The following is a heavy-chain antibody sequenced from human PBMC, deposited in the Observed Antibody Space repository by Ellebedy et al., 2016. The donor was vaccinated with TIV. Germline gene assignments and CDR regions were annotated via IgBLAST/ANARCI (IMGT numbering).Heavy chain of an antibody. D-gene: IGHD5-24*01. CDR2: IRSKPYGGTT. Sequence: GGSLRLSCAASGFTFSDHYMDWVRQAPGKGLQWLGFIRSKPYGGTTEYAASVKGRFTISRDDSKNSLYLQINSLKTEDTAVYFCARGGLLAWTEIDSLDIWGRGTMVTVSS. CDR3: ARGGLLAWTEIDSLDI. V-gene: IGHV3-72*01. CDR1: GFTFSDHY. J-gene: IGHJ3*02.